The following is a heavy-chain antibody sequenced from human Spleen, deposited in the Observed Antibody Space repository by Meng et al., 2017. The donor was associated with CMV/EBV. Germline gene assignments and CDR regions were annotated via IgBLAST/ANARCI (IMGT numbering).Heavy chain of an antibody. J-gene: IGHJ6*02. D-gene: IGHD3-16*01. V-gene: IGHV3-66*02. CDR3: ARVALRGTYYYYYGMDV. CDR2: IYSGGST. CDR1: GFTFSSYA. Sequence: GESLKISCAASGFTFSSYAMSWVRQAPGKGLEWVSVIYSGGSTYYADSVKGRFTISRDNSKNTLYLQMNSLRAEDTAVYYCARVALRGTYYYYYGMDVWGQGTTVTVSS.